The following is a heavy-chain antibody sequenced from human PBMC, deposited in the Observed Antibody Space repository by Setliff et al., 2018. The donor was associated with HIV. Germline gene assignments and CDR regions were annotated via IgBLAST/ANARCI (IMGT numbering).Heavy chain of an antibody. D-gene: IGHD3-16*01. Sequence: SETLSLTCTVSGDSISNANYCWTWIRQPAGKGLEWIGRVYTSGLTNYNPSLKSRVTISIDTSKNQFSLQLTSVTAADTAVYYCVNPSGAMGDFDSWGQGTLVTVSS. CDR1: GDSISNANYC. J-gene: IGHJ4*02. V-gene: IGHV4-61*02. CDR3: VNPSGAMGDFDS. CDR2: VYTSGLT.